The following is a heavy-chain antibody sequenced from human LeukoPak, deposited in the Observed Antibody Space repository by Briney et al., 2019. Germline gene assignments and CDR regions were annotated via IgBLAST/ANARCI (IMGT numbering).Heavy chain of an antibody. CDR2: IYTGETT. V-gene: IGHV3-66*01. J-gene: IGHJ6*02. CDR1: GFIVNTCY. Sequence: PGGSLRLTCAPSGFIVNTCYMSWVRRATGKGLEGVSVIYTGETTFSADSVKGRFTLSRDNSKNTVYLQMNSLRAHDTAVYYCTRDPPLTRGYGMDVWGQGTTVTVSS. CDR3: TRDPPLTRGYGMDV. D-gene: IGHD3-9*01.